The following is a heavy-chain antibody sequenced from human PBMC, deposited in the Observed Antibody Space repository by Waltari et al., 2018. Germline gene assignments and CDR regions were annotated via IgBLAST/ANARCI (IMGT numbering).Heavy chain of an antibody. CDR1: GFAFGGYA. CDR2: ISFDGSPK. CDR3: AKGKVGVVGDYYYYYMDV. Sequence: QVQVVESGGGVVQPGTSLRLSCAASGFAFGGYAMPWVRQAPGKGLEWMAVISFDGSPKFYADSVNGRFTISRDNSRNTLYLQMNSLRADDTAVYYCAKGKVGVVGDYYYYYMDVWGKGTTVTVSS. D-gene: IGHD1-26*01. V-gene: IGHV3-30*01. J-gene: IGHJ6*03.